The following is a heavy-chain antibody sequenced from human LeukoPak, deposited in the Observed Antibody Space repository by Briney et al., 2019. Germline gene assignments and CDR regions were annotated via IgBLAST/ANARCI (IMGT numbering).Heavy chain of an antibody. CDR2: INHSGST. CDR3: ARLLRFGELFGAYFDY. J-gene: IGHJ4*02. CDR1: GGSFSGYY. Sequence: SETLSLTCAVYGGSFSGYYWSWIRQPPGKGLEWIGEINHSGSTNYNPSLKSRVTISVDTSKNQFSLKLSSVTAADTAVYYCARLLRFGELFGAYFDYWGQGTLVTVSS. D-gene: IGHD3-10*01. V-gene: IGHV4-34*01.